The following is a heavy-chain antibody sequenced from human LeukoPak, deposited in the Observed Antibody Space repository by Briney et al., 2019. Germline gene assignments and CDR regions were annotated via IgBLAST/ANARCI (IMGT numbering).Heavy chain of an antibody. CDR3: AKNRGGSYYSGSDY. CDR1: GFTFSSYA. J-gene: IGHJ4*02. Sequence: GGSLRLSCAASGFTFSSYAMNWVRQAPGKGLEWVSAVRGSDASTSYADSVKGRFTISRDNSKNTLYLQMNSLRAEDTAVYYCAKNRGGSYYSGSDYWGQGTLVTVSS. D-gene: IGHD1-26*01. V-gene: IGHV3-23*01. CDR2: VRGSDAST.